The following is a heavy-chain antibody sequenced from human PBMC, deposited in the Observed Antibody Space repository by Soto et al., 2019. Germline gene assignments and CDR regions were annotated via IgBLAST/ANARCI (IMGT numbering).Heavy chain of an antibody. Sequence: GGSLRLSCAASGFTFSDYAMSWVRQAPGKGLEWVSAIGTRDDIFYADSVKGRFTISRDDSKNTLYLQMNSLRAEDTAVYYCARRPFDIWGQGTMVTVSS. V-gene: IGHV3-23*01. CDR1: GFTFSDYA. CDR2: IGTRDDI. J-gene: IGHJ3*02. CDR3: ARRPFDI.